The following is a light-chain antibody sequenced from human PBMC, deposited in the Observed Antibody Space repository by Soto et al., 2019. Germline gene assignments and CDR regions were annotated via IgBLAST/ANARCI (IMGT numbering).Light chain of an antibody. CDR3: ASDAVSNVV. V-gene: IGLV2-8*01. CDR1: SSDIGGYNY. J-gene: IGLJ2*01. CDR2: EVS. Sequence: QSALTQPPSASGSPGQSVTISCTGTSSDIGGYNYISWYQQHPGKAPKLMIYEVSKRPSGVPDRFSASKSGNTASLTVSGLQAEDEADYYCASDAVSNVVFGGGTKLTVL.